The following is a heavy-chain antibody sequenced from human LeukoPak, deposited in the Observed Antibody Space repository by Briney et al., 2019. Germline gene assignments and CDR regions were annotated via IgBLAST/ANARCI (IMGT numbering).Heavy chain of an antibody. J-gene: IGHJ4*02. CDR1: GYSFTSTG. CDR2: IDTYSGQT. V-gene: IGHV1-18*01. D-gene: IGHD4-17*01. CDR3: ARRIFGDDYFDS. Sequence: GASVKVSCKASGYSFTSTGVTWVRQAPGQGLEWVGWIDTYSGQTTYAQKLQGRVTLTTDKSTKTAHMELVSLRFDDTAIYYCARRIFGDDYFDSWGQGTLVTVSS.